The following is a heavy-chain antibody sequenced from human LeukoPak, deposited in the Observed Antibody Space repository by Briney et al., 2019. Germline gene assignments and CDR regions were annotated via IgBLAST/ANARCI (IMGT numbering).Heavy chain of an antibody. J-gene: IGHJ4*01. V-gene: IGHV4-59*01. CDR3: TSGGMVSGDF. CDR2: IYYSGST. CDR1: GGSINGYY. Sequence: SETLSLTCTVSGGSINGYYWSWIRQPPGKGLEWIGYIYYSGSTSYNPSLNSRVTISRDTSKNQFSLNLRSVTAADTAVYYCTSGGMVSGDFWGHGTLVTVSS. D-gene: IGHD2-8*01.